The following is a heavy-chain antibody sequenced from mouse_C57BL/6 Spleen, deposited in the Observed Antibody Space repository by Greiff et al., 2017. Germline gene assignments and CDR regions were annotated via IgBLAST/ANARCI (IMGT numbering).Heavy chain of an antibody. D-gene: IGHD1-1*02. Sequence: QVQLKESGPELVKPGASVKISCKASGYAFSSSWMNWVKQRPGKGLEWIGRIYPGDGDTNYNGKFKGKATLTADKSSSTAYMQLSSLTSEDSAVYFSANGHFDYWGQGTTLTVSS. CDR1: GYAFSSSW. CDR2: IYPGDGDT. CDR3: ANGHFDY. J-gene: IGHJ2*01. V-gene: IGHV1-82*01.